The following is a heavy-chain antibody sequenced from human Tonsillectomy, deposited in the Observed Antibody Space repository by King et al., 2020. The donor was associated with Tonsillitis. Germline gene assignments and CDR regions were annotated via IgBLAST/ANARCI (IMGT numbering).Heavy chain of an antibody. J-gene: IGHJ6*02. CDR2: IHHDGSNE. D-gene: IGHD4-17*01. V-gene: IGHV3-30*02. Sequence: QVQLVESGGGVVQPGGSLRLSCAASRFTFSRYGMYWVRQAPGKGLEWVAFIHHDGSNEYYADSVKGRFTVSRDNSKNTLYLQMNSLRTEDTAVYYCAKDRGGDYVFSTYYGVDVRGQGTTVTVSS. CDR1: RFTFSRYG. CDR3: AKDRGGDYVFSTYYGVDV.